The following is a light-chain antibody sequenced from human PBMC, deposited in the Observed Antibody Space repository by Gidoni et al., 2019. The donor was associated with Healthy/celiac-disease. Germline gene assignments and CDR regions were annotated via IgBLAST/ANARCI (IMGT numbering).Light chain of an antibody. J-gene: IGKJ2*01. CDR1: QSVLYSSNNKNY. CDR2: WAS. CDR3: QQYYSTPPVT. V-gene: IGKV4-1*01. Sequence: DIGLTQSQDSLAVSLGERATINCKSSQSVLYSSNNKNYLAWYQQKPGQPPKLLIYWASTRESGVPDRFSGSGSGTDFTLTISSLQAEDVAVYYCQQYYSTPPVTFGQGTKLEIK.